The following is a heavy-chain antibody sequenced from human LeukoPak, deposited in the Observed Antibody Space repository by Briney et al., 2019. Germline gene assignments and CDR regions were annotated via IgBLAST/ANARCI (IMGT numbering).Heavy chain of an antibody. V-gene: IGHV3-7*01. CDR2: IKQDESEK. CDR1: GFTFRNYC. J-gene: IGHJ4*02. D-gene: IGHD3-22*01. Sequence: PGGSLRLSCAASGFTFRNYCMTGVRQVPGKGLEWVASIKQDESEKYFLDSVKGRFTISRDNAENSLYLQMNSLRAEDTAVYYCARVYYQDSGTSYRHLDYWGQGTLVTVSS. CDR3: ARVYYQDSGTSYRHLDY.